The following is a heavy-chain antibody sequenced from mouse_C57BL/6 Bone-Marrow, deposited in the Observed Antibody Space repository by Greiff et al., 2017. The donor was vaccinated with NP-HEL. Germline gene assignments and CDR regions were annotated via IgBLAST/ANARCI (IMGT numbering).Heavy chain of an antibody. CDR2: ISYDGSN. CDR1: GYSITSGYY. V-gene: IGHV3-6*01. Sequence: ESGPGLVKPSQSLSLTCSVTGYSITSGYYWNWIRQFPGNKLEWMGYISYDGSNNYNPSLKNRISITRDTSKNQFFLKLNSVTTEDTATYYCAREGYGYDGGPEFAYWGQGTLVTVSA. CDR3: AREGYGYDGGPEFAY. J-gene: IGHJ3*01. D-gene: IGHD2-2*01.